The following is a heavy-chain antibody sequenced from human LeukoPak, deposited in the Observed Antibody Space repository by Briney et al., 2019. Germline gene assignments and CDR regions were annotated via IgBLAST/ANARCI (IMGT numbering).Heavy chain of an antibody. Sequence: GGSLRLSCAASGFTFSNYWMNWVRQAPGKGLEWVANIKQDGGEKAYVDSVKGRFTISRDNAKNSLHLQMNSLRAEDTAVYYCARDQGTATSIFDYWGQGTLVTVSS. V-gene: IGHV3-7*01. J-gene: IGHJ4*02. D-gene: IGHD2-21*02. CDR2: IKQDGGEK. CDR3: ARDQGTATSIFDY. CDR1: GFTFSNYW.